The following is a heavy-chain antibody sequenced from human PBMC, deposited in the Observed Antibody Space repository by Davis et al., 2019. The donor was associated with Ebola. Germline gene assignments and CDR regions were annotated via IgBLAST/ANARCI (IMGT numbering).Heavy chain of an antibody. CDR3: TRHSLDSSSPFDY. CDR2: IRSNANSYAT. CDR1: GFTFSGSA. J-gene: IGHJ4*02. V-gene: IGHV3-73*01. D-gene: IGHD6-6*01. Sequence: GESLKISCAASGFTFSGSAIHWVRQASGKGLEWVGRIRSNANSYATGYATSVKGRFIIPRDNSKNMVYLQMNSLKTEDTAVYYCTRHSLDSSSPFDYWGQGTLVTVSS.